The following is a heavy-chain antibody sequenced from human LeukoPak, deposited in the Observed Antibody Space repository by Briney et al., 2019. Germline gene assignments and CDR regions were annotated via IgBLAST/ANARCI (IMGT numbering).Heavy chain of an antibody. CDR3: VRHYCSSTRCYSFSD. J-gene: IGHJ4*02. CDR2: IFSSGTT. CDR1: GGSISDYY. V-gene: IGHV4-59*08. Sequence: PSETLSLTCSVSGGSISDYYWSWIRQSPGKELGWIGYIFSSGTTNYNPSLKSRVTISVDTSKNQFSLKLSSVTAADTAIYYCVRHYCSSTRCYSFSDGGQGTLVTVSS. D-gene: IGHD2-2*01.